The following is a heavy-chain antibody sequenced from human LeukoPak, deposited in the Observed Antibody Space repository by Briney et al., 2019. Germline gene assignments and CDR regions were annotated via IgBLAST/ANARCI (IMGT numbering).Heavy chain of an antibody. Sequence: GGSLRLSCAASGFTFSDYWMNWVRQAPGKGLEWVANINQDGSAKYYVDSVKGRFTFSSDNAMNSLFLQMNSLRAEDTAVYYCARDVHGGAFDYWGQGTLVTVSS. J-gene: IGHJ4*02. D-gene: IGHD4-23*01. V-gene: IGHV3-7*01. CDR1: GFTFSDYW. CDR3: ARDVHGGAFDY. CDR2: INQDGSAK.